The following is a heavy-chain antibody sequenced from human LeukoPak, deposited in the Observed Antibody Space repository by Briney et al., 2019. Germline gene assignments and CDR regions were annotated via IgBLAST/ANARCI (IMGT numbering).Heavy chain of an antibody. Sequence: ASVKVSCKASEYTFTGYYMHWVRQAPGQGLEWMGWINPNSGGTNYAQKFQGRVTMTRDTSISTAYMELSRLRSDDTAVYYCARGGKSILPAGSGMDVWGQGTTVTVSS. CDR3: ARGGKSILPAGSGMDV. D-gene: IGHD2-2*01. J-gene: IGHJ6*02. CDR1: EYTFTGYY. CDR2: INPNSGGT. V-gene: IGHV1-2*02.